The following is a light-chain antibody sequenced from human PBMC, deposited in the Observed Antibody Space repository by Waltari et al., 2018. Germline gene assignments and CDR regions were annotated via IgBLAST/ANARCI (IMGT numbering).Light chain of an antibody. CDR1: VLAKRY. Sequence: SYELTQPSPLPVSPGQTARNNCSGDVLAKRYTRWFQQKPGQAPVLVIYQDSERPSGIPERFSGSSSGSTVTLTISGAQVEDEADYYCYSVDDNKRVFGGGTKLTVL. CDR2: QDS. J-gene: IGLJ2*01. V-gene: IGLV3-27*01. CDR3: YSVDDNKRV.